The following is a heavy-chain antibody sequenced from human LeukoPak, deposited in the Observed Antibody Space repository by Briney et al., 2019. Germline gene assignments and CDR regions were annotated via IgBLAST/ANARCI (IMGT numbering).Heavy chain of an antibody. V-gene: IGHV4-39*07. CDR1: GGSISSSSYY. D-gene: IGHD2-15*01. CDR3: ATEWGVEYCSGGSCYSGYGWFDP. Sequence: SETLSLTCTVSGGSISSSSYYWGWIRQPPGKGLEWIGSIYYSGSTYYNPSLKSRVTISVDTSKNQFSLKLSSVTAADTAVYYCATEWGVEYCSGGSCYSGYGWFDPWGQGTLVTVSS. CDR2: IYYSGST. J-gene: IGHJ5*02.